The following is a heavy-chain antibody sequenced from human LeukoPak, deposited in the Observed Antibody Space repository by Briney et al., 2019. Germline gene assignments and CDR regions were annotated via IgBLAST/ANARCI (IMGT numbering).Heavy chain of an antibody. V-gene: IGHV2-70*11. J-gene: IGHJ5*02. Sequence: GPTLVNPTQTLTLTCTFSGFSLRTSGMCVCWIRQPPGEALEWLARIDWDEDKYYSTSLKTRLTISKDTSKNQVILTMTNMNPVDTATYYCARIYADYSYNWFDPWGQGTLVIVSS. D-gene: IGHD4-17*01. CDR3: ARIYADYSYNWFDP. CDR2: IDWDEDK. CDR1: GFSLRTSGMC.